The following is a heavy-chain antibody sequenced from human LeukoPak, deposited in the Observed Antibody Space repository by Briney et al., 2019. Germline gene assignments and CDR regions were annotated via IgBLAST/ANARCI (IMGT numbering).Heavy chain of an antibody. V-gene: IGHV3-53*01. CDR1: GFTVSSNY. D-gene: IGHD5-18*01. CDR3: AGIQQWSWRAFDI. CDR2: IYSGGST. Sequence: GGSLRLSCAASGFTVSSNYMGWVRQAPGKGLEWDSIIYSGGSTYYTDSVKGRFTISRDNSKNTLYLQMNSLRAEDTAVYYCAGIQQWSWRAFDIWGQGTMVTVSS. J-gene: IGHJ3*02.